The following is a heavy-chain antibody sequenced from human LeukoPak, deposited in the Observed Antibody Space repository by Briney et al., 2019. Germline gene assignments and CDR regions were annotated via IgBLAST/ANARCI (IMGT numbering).Heavy chain of an antibody. CDR2: INPNSGGT. Sequence: ASVKVSCKASGYTFTGYYMHWVRQAPGQGLEWMGWINPNSGGTNYAQKFQGRVTMTRDTSISTAYMELSRLRSDDTAVYYCARDSTTYYYGSGSYYKPIDLWGRGTLVTVSS. J-gene: IGHJ2*01. V-gene: IGHV1-2*02. CDR1: GYTFTGYY. CDR3: ARDSTTYYYGSGSYYKPIDL. D-gene: IGHD3-10*01.